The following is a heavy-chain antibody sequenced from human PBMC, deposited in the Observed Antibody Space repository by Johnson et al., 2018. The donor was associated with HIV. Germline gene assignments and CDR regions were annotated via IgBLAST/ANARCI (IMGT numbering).Heavy chain of an antibody. CDR2: IRYDGSNK. Sequence: QVQLVESGGGVVQPGRSLRLSCAASGFTFSSYGMHWVRQAPGKGLEWVAFIRYDGSNKDYIDSVRGRFTISRDNSKNTLYLQMNSLRAEDTAVYYCAREHSEVRYGSNTRGAFDIWGQGTMVTVSS. D-gene: IGHD3-10*01. V-gene: IGHV3-33*08. J-gene: IGHJ3*02. CDR1: GFTFSSYG. CDR3: AREHSEVRYGSNTRGAFDI.